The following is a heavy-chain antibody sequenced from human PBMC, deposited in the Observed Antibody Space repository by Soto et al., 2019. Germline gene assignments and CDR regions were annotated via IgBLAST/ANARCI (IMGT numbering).Heavy chain of an antibody. CDR3: AKLAYSSTDY. Sequence: GGSLRLSCAGSGFTFSNFAMIWVRQAPGKGLEWVSGISASGGGTHYADSVRGRFTISRDNSKNTLTLQMNSVRAEDTAVYYCAKLAYSSTDYWGQGTLVTVSS. CDR1: GFTFSNFA. V-gene: IGHV3-23*01. CDR2: ISASGGGT. D-gene: IGHD6-13*01. J-gene: IGHJ4*02.